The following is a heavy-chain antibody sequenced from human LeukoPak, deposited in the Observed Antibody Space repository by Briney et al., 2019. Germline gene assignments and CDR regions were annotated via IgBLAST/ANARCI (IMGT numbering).Heavy chain of an antibody. CDR1: GASISSYF. Sequence: SETLSLTCTVSGASISSYFWTWIRQSPGKGLEWIGYIYYSGSTNYNPSLKSRVTISVDTSKNQFSLKLNSVTAADTAVYYCARGGRAITGTPNYYYYYMDVWGKGTTVTVSS. CDR3: ARGGRAITGTPNYYYYYMDV. CDR2: IYYSGST. J-gene: IGHJ6*03. D-gene: IGHD1-20*01. V-gene: IGHV4-59*08.